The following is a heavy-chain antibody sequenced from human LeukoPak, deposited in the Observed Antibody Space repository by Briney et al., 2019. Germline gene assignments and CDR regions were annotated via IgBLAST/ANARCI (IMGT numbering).Heavy chain of an antibody. CDR2: IYHSGST. V-gene: IGHV4-30-2*01. CDR1: GGSISSGGYY. CDR3: ARVGNYDFWSGYYGVDY. D-gene: IGHD3-3*01. Sequence: PSETLSLTCTVSGGSISSGGYYWSWIRQPPGKGLEWIGYIYHSGSTYYNPSLKSRVTISVDRSKNQFSLKLSPVTAADTAVYYCARVGNYDFWSGYYGVDYWGQGTLVTVSS. J-gene: IGHJ4*02.